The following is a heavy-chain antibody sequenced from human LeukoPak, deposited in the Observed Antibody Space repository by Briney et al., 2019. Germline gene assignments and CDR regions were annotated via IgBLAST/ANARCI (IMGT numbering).Heavy chain of an antibody. J-gene: IGHJ4*02. CDR3: AKDLAYCGGDCYTGLDY. D-gene: IGHD2-21*01. CDR1: GFTFSSYA. Sequence: GGSLRLSCAASGFTFSSYAMSWVRQAPGKGLEWVSAISGSGGGTYYADSVKGRFTISRDTSENTLYLQMNSLRAEDTAVYYCAKDLAYCGGDCYTGLDYWGQGTLVTVSS. CDR2: ISGSGGGT. V-gene: IGHV3-23*01.